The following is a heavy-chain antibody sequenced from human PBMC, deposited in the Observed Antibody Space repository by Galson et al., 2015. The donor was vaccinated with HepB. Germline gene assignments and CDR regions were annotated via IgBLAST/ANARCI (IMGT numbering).Heavy chain of an antibody. CDR1: GGTFSSYA. D-gene: IGHD3-10*01. CDR2: IIPIFGTA. CDR3: ARHHLIYMVRGVEYYFDY. V-gene: IGHV1-69*13. J-gene: IGHJ4*02. Sequence: SVKVSCKASGGTFSSYAVSWVRQAPGQGLEWMGGIIPIFGTANYAQKFQGRVTITADESTSTAYMELSSLRSEDTAVYYCARHHLIYMVRGVEYYFDYWGQGTLVTVSS.